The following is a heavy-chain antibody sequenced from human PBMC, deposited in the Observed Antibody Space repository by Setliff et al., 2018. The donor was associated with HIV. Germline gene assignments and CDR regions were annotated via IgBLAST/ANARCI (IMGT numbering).Heavy chain of an antibody. V-gene: IGHV1-18*01. Sequence: ASVKVSCKASGYTFTSYGISWVRQAPGQGLEWMGWISAYSGNTNYAQKLQGRVTMTTDTSTGTAYMELWSLRSDDTAVYYCARVAWYYSFWSGLGDAFDIWGQGTMVTVSS. CDR3: ARVAWYYSFWSGLGDAFDI. CDR1: GYTFTSYG. CDR2: ISAYSGNT. D-gene: IGHD3-3*01. J-gene: IGHJ3*02.